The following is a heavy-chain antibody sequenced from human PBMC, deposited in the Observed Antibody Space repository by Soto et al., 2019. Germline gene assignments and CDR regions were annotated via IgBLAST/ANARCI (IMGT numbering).Heavy chain of an antibody. CDR1: GYTFTSYG. CDR2: ISAYNGNT. D-gene: IGHD2-2*01. J-gene: IGHJ4*02. Sequence: ASVKVSCKASGYTFTSYGISWVRQAPGQGLEWMGWISAYNGNTNYAQKLQGRVTMTTDTSTSTAYMELRSLRSDDTAVYYCAGIDYSSTSCYGPFDYWGQGTLVTVSS. V-gene: IGHV1-18*01. CDR3: AGIDYSSTSCYGPFDY.